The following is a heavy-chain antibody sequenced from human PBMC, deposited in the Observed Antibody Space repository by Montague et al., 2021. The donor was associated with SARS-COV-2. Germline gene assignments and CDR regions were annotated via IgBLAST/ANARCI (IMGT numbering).Heavy chain of an antibody. CDR2: IYYSGNT. CDR1: SGSITYYY. J-gene: IGHJ6*02. CDR3: SRLGLGGYDILTGYYQSGMDV. Sequence: SETLSLTCAVSSGSITYYYLSRIRQSPGKGLEWIGYIYYSGNTHYSPSLQSRVTISVDSSKTQFSLRLTSVTAADTAVYYCSRLGLGGYDILTGYYQSGMDVWGQGTTVTVSS. V-gene: IGHV4-59*08. D-gene: IGHD3-9*01.